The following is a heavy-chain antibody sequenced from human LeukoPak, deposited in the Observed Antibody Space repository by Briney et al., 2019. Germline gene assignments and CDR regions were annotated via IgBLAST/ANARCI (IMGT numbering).Heavy chain of an antibody. CDR3: ARDYNGAAEWGYFDY. D-gene: IGHD6-13*01. Sequence: SETLSLTCAVSGGSISSSNWWSWVRQPPGKGLEWIGEIYHSGSTNYNPSLKSRVTISVDKSKNQFSLKLSSVTAADTAVYYCARDYNGAAEWGYFDYWGQGTLVTVSS. CDR1: GGSISSSNW. CDR2: IYHSGST. V-gene: IGHV4-4*02. J-gene: IGHJ4*02.